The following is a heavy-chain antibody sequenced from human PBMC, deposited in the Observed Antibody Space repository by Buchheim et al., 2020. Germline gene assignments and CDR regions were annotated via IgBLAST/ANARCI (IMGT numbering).Heavy chain of an antibody. CDR3: ATQPPTRMATITRDY. CDR2: ISSSSSYI. Sequence: EVQLVESGGGLVKPGGSLRLSCAASGFTFSSYSMNWVRQAPGKGLEWVSSISSSSSYIYYADSVKGRFTISRDNAKNSLYLQMNSLRAEDTAVYYCATQPPTRMATITRDYWGQGTL. V-gene: IGHV3-21*01. J-gene: IGHJ4*02. D-gene: IGHD5-24*01. CDR1: GFTFSSYS.